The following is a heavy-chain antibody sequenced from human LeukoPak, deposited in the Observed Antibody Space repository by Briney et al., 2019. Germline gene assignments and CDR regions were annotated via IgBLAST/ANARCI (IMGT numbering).Heavy chain of an antibody. CDR2: INPNSGGT. V-gene: IGHV1-2*02. D-gene: IGHD4-17*01. CDR1: GYTFIGYY. CDR3: ARDDADYGDYWFDP. J-gene: IGHJ5*02. Sequence: ASVKVSCKASGYTFIGYYMHWVRQAPGQGLEWMGWINPNSGGTNYAQKFQGRVTMTRDTSISTAYMELSRLRSDDTAVYYCARDDADYGDYWFDPWGQGTLVTVSS.